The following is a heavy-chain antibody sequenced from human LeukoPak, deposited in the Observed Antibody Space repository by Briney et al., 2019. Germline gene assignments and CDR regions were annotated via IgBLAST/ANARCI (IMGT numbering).Heavy chain of an antibody. D-gene: IGHD6-19*01. J-gene: IGHJ4*02. CDR3: ARGYRGSGKVAGFDY. CDR1: GGSFSGYY. Sequence: PSETLSLTCAVYGGSFSGYYWSWIRQPPGKGLEWIGEINHSGSTNYNPSLKSRVTISVDTSKNQFSLKLSSVTAADTAVYYCARGYRGSGKVAGFDYWGQGTLVTVSS. CDR2: INHSGST. V-gene: IGHV4-34*01.